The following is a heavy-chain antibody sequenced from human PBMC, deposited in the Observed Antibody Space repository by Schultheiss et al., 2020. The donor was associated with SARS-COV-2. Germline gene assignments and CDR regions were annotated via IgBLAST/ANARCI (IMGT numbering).Heavy chain of an antibody. D-gene: IGHD3-3*01. CDR3: AREVGVVGLYYFDY. Sequence: SETLSLTCTVSGGSISSYYWSWIRQPPGKGLEWIGYIYYSGSTNYNPSLKSRVTISVDTSKNQFSLKLSSVTAADTAVYYCAREVGVVGLYYFDYWGQGTLVTVSS. CDR2: IYYSGST. V-gene: IGHV4-59*01. CDR1: GGSISSYY. J-gene: IGHJ4*02.